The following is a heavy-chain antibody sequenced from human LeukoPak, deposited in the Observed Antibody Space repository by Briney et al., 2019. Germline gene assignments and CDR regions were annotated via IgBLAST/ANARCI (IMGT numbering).Heavy chain of an antibody. J-gene: IGHJ4*02. D-gene: IGHD3-22*01. CDR3: ARGYYDTSAYSNPFDF. Sequence: SETLSLTCTVSGDSISNYYWSWIRQTPGKGLEWIGYIHTSGSTYYNPSLKSRVTISVDTSKNQFSLKLGSVTAADTAVYYCARGYYDTSAYSNPFDFWGQGTLVTVSS. V-gene: IGHV4-4*09. CDR1: GDSISNYY. CDR2: IHTSGST.